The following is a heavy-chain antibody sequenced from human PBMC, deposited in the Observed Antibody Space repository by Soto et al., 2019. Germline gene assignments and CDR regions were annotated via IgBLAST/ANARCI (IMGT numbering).Heavy chain of an antibody. CDR2: IYHSGT. V-gene: IGHV4-30-2*01. Sequence: QLQLQESGSGLVKPSQTLSLTCAVSGGSRISGGSSWSWIRQPPGKGLEWIGYIYHSGTYYNPSLRSRVTISVDRSKNQFSLKLSSVTAADTAVYYCARAGGLGAVAVDYWGQGTLVTVSS. CDR3: ARAGGLGAVAVDY. J-gene: IGHJ4*02. CDR1: GGSRISGGSS. D-gene: IGHD6-19*01.